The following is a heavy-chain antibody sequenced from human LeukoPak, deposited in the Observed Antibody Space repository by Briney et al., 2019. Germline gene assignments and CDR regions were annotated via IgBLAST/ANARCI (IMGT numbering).Heavy chain of an antibody. CDR3: ARLSGGNADY. Sequence: SETLSLTCTVSGGSISSSSYYWGWIRQPPGKGLEWIGSIYYSGSTYYNPSLKSRVTISVDTSKNQFSLKLSSVTAADTAVYYCARLSGGNADYWGQGTLVTVSS. D-gene: IGHD4-23*01. J-gene: IGHJ4*02. CDR2: IYYSGST. CDR1: GGSISSSSYY. V-gene: IGHV4-39*07.